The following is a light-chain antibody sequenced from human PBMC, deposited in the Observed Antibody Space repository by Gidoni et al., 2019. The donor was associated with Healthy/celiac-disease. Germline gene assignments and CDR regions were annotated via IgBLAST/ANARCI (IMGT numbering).Light chain of an antibody. CDR2: GAS. CDR1: QSVSSSY. Sequence: VLPQSPGTLSLSPGERATLSCRASQSVSSSYLAWYQQKPGQAPRLLIYGASSRATGIPDRFSGSGSGTDFTLTISRLEPEDFAVYYCQQYGSSLITFGQXTRLEIK. CDR3: QQYGSSLIT. J-gene: IGKJ5*01. V-gene: IGKV3-20*01.